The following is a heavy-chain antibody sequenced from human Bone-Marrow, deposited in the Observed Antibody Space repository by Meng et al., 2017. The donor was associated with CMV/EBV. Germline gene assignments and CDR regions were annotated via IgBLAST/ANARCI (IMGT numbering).Heavy chain of an antibody. CDR3: ARDLNYSSNWSDAFDI. Sequence: GESLKISCAASGFTVSSNYMSWVRQAPGKGLEWVSVIYSGGSTYYADSVKGRFTISRDNSKNTLYLQMNSLRAEDTAVYYCARDLNYSSNWSDAFDIWGQGTMVTVSS. CDR1: GFTVSSNY. CDR2: IYSGGST. D-gene: IGHD6-13*01. V-gene: IGHV3-66*02. J-gene: IGHJ3*02.